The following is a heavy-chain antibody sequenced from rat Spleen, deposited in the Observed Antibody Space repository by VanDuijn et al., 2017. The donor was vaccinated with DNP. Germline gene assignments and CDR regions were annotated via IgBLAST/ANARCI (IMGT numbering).Heavy chain of an antibody. CDR1: GFTFNNYW. V-gene: IGHV5-31*01. Sequence: EVQLVESGGDLVQPGRSLKLSCVASGFTFNNYWMTWIRQVPGKGLEWVASITSSGGSTYYRDSVKGRFTISRDNAKSTLYLQMDSLRSEDTATYYCATRIFDYWGQGVMVTVSS. J-gene: IGHJ2*01. CDR2: ITSSGGST. CDR3: ATRIFDY. D-gene: IGHD1-6*01.